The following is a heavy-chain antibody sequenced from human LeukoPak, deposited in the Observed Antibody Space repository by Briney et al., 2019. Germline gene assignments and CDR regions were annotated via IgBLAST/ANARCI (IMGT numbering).Heavy chain of an antibody. CDR3: ARDAPGNTALDY. Sequence: GGSLRLSCAASGFTFVSCWMHWVRQAPGKGLVWVSRINGYGSSTDFAASVKGRFTISRDNAKNTLYLQMNSLRAEDTAVYYCARDAPGNTALDYWGQGTLVTVSS. CDR2: INGYGSST. CDR1: GFTFVSCW. J-gene: IGHJ4*02. V-gene: IGHV3-74*01. D-gene: IGHD5-18*01.